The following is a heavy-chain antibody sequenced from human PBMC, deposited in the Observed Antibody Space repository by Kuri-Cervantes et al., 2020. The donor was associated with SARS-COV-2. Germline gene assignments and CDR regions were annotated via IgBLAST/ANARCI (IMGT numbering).Heavy chain of an antibody. V-gene: IGHV3-30-3*01. CDR3: ARDRSTHYFDY. CDR1: GFTFSSYA. CDR2: ISYDGSNK. Sequence: GGSLRLSCAASGFTFSSYAMHWVRQAPGKGLEWVAVISYDGSNKYYADSVKGRFTISRDNSKNTLCLQMNSLRAEDTAVYYCARDRSTHYFDYWGQGTLVTVSS. J-gene: IGHJ4*02.